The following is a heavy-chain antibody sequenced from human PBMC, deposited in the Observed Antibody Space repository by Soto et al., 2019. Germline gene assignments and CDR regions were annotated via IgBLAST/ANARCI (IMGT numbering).Heavy chain of an antibody. D-gene: IGHD3-10*01. Sequence: QVQLVQSGAEVKKPGASVKVSCKPSGYTFTSYGITWVRQAPGQGLEWMGWISAYNGNTNYAQKFQGRVTMTTDTSMSTGYMELMSLGSDDTAVYYCASGWFGEFVYQFDYWGQGTLVTVSS. CDR2: ISAYNGNT. CDR3: ASGWFGEFVYQFDY. CDR1: GYTFTSYG. V-gene: IGHV1-18*01. J-gene: IGHJ4*02.